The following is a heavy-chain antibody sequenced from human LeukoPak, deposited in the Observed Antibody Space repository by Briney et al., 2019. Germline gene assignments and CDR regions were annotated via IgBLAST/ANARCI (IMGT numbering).Heavy chain of an antibody. Sequence: SGGSLRLSCAASGFTFSSYAMSWVRQAPGKGPEWVSAISGSGGSTYYADSVKGRFTISRDNSKNTLYLQMNSLRAEDTAVYYCARGRGSWYGVYFDYWGQGTLVTVSS. CDR2: ISGSGGST. V-gene: IGHV3-23*01. CDR3: ARGRGSWYGVYFDY. J-gene: IGHJ4*02. D-gene: IGHD6-13*01. CDR1: GFTFSSYA.